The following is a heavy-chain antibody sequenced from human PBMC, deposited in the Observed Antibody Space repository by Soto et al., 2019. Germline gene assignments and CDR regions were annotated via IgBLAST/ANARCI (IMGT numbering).Heavy chain of an antibody. V-gene: IGHV3-23*01. CDR3: AKAVNTAGYNPDY. Sequence: PGGSLRLSCAASGFTFSSYAMSWVRQAPGKGLQWVSVISGSGVNTYYADSVMGRFTISRDNSKNTVFLQLSSLRAEDTAIYYCAKAVNTAGYNPDYWGQGTLVTVSS. D-gene: IGHD5-18*01. CDR1: GFTFSSYA. J-gene: IGHJ4*02. CDR2: ISGSGVNT.